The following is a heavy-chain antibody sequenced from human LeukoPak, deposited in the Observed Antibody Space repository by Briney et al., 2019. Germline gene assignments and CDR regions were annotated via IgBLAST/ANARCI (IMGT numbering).Heavy chain of an antibody. J-gene: IGHJ4*02. D-gene: IGHD6-19*01. V-gene: IGHV4-59*08. CDR2: RSHSGTT. Sequence: PSETLSLTCIVSGGSISSYSWNWIRQSPGKGLEWIGYRSHSGTTRYSSSFKSRVTISVDTSKNQLSLKLTSVTAADTAVYYCARWDDSAWAFGNWGPGTLVTVSS. CDR3: ARWDDSAWAFGN. CDR1: GGSISSYS.